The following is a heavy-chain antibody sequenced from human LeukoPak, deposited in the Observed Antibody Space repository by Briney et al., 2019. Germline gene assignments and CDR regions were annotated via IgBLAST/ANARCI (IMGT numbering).Heavy chain of an antibody. V-gene: IGHV3-7*01. CDR3: ARVVPAAIYSMDV. Sequence: GGSLRLSCAASGFTFSSYWMSWVRQAPGKGLEWVANIKQDGSEKYYVDSVKGRFTISRDNAKNSLYLQMNSLRAEDTAVYYCARVVPAAIYSMDVWGKGTTVTVSS. CDR2: IKQDGSEK. D-gene: IGHD2-2*01. CDR1: GFTFSSYW. J-gene: IGHJ6*03.